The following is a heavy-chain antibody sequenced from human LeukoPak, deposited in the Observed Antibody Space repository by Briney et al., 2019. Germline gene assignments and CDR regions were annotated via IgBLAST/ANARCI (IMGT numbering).Heavy chain of an antibody. CDR2: ISWNSGSI. CDR1: GFTFDDYA. V-gene: IGHV3-9*01. Sequence: GGSLRLSCAASGFTFDDYAMHWVRQAPGKGLEWVSGISWNSGSIGYADSVKGRFTISRDNAKNSLYLQMNSLRAEDTALYYCAKEGSGWSPSGWGQGTLVTVPS. J-gene: IGHJ4*02. CDR3: AKEGSGWSPSG. D-gene: IGHD6-19*01.